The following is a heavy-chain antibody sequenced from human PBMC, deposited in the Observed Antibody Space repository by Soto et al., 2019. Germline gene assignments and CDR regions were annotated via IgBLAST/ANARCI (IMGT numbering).Heavy chain of an antibody. J-gene: IGHJ6*02. CDR2: FIPIFGTA. CDR1: GGTFSSYA. Sequence: QVQLVQSGAEVKKPGSSVKVSCKASGGTFSSYAISWVRQAPGQGLEWMGGFIPIFGTANYAQKFQGRVTIHADESTSTAYMELSRLRSEDTAVYYCARDRSGYSSGGSCYSDYYYGMDVWGQGTTVTVSS. V-gene: IGHV1-69*01. D-gene: IGHD2-15*01. CDR3: ARDRSGYSSGGSCYSDYYYGMDV.